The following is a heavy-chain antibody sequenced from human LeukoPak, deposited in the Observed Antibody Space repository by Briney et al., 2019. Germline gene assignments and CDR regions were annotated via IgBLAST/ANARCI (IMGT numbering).Heavy chain of an antibody. Sequence: GASVKVSCKASGYTFTSYVISWVRQAPGHGLEWMGWISAYNGNTNYAQKFQGRVTMTTDTSTSTAYMELRNLRSDDTAVYYCARVDSGGHSDFDYFDYWGQGTLVTVSS. V-gene: IGHV1-18*01. J-gene: IGHJ4*02. D-gene: IGHD4-23*01. CDR3: ARVDSGGHSDFDYFDY. CDR2: ISAYNGNT. CDR1: GYTFTSYV.